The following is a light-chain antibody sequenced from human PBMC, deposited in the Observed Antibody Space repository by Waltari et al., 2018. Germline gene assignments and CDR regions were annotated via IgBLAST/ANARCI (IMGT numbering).Light chain of an antibody. Sequence: QTVVNQEPSLTVSPGGTVTLTCASSTGAVTRGSHTNWFQQKPGQSPRALIYSTSNRPSWTPARFSGSLLGGKAALTLSGVQPEDEAEYHCLLHYGNTWVFGGRTKLTVL. CDR1: TGAVTRGSH. CDR2: STS. V-gene: IGLV7-43*01. CDR3: LLHYGNTWV. J-gene: IGLJ3*02.